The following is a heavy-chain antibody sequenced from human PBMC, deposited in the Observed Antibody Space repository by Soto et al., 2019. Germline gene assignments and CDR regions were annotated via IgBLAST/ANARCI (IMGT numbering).Heavy chain of an antibody. D-gene: IGHD2-15*01. CDR1: GFTFDDYA. V-gene: IGHV3-9*01. J-gene: IGHJ6*03. CDR2: ISWNSGSI. CDR3: AKDVAEGGHGNPYYSMDV. Sequence: EVQLVESGGGLVQPGRSLRLSCAASGFTFDDYAMHWVRQAPGKGLVWVSGISWNSGSIGYADSVKGRFTISRDNAKNSLYLQMNSLRAEDTALYYCAKDVAEGGHGNPYYSMDVWGKGTTVTVSS.